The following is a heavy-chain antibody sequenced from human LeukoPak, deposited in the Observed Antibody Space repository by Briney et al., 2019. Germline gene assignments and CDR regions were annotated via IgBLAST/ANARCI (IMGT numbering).Heavy chain of an antibody. Sequence: GGSLRLSCAASGFTFSSYGMHWVRQAPGKGLGWVAVIWFDGSNKYYADSVKGRFTISRDNSKNTLYLQMNSLRAEDTAVYYCARDHYDYVWGSYRYTGCFDYWGQGTLVTVSS. CDR1: GFTFSSYG. CDR2: IWFDGSNK. J-gene: IGHJ4*02. CDR3: ARDHYDYVWGSYRYTGCFDY. D-gene: IGHD3-16*02. V-gene: IGHV3-33*01.